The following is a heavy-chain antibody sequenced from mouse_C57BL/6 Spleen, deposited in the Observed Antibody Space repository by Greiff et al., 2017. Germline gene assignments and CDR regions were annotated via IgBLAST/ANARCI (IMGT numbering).Heavy chain of an antibody. CDR3: ARVEELRTRRFDY. Sequence: QVQLQQPGAELVKPGASVKLSCKASGYTFTSYWMQWVKQRPGQGLEWIGEIDPSDGYTNYKQKFKGKATLTVDTSSSTAYMQLSSLTSEDSAVYDCARVEELRTRRFDYWGQGTTLTVSS. CDR2: IDPSDGYT. J-gene: IGHJ2*01. D-gene: IGHD2-4*01. V-gene: IGHV1-50*01. CDR1: GYTFTSYW.